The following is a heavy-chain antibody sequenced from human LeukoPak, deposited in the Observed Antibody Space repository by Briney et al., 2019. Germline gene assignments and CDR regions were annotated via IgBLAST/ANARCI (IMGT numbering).Heavy chain of an antibody. CDR2: ISSSGSYK. CDR1: GFTFSTYG. Sequence: GGSLGLSCAASGFTFSTYGMNWVRQAPGKGLEWVSYISSSGSYKYYADSVKGRFTVSRDNAKNSLYLQMNSLRAEDTAVYYCARDYDILTGYSRFDYWGQGTLVTVSS. V-gene: IGHV3-21*01. J-gene: IGHJ4*02. CDR3: ARDYDILTGYSRFDY. D-gene: IGHD3-9*01.